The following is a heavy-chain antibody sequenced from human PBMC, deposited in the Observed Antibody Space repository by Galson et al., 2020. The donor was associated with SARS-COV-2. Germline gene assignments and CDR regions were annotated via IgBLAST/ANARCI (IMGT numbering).Heavy chain of an antibody. Sequence: SETLSLTCTVSGGSISSYYWSWIRQPPGKGLEWIGYIYYSGSTNYNPSLKSRVTISVDTSKNQFSLKLSSVTAADTAVYYCATSREHYDSSGYYHNWFDPWGQGTLVTVSS. CDR2: IYYSGST. CDR1: GGSISSYY. CDR3: ATSREHYDSSGYYHNWFDP. V-gene: IGHV4-59*01. J-gene: IGHJ5*02. D-gene: IGHD3-22*01.